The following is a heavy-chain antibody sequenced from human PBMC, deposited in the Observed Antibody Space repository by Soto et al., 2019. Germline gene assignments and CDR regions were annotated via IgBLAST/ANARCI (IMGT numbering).Heavy chain of an antibody. CDR1: GFTFSNAW. D-gene: IGHD6-6*01. J-gene: IGHJ5*02. V-gene: IGHV3-15*07. Sequence: EVQLVESGGGLVKPGGSLRLSCAASGFTFSNAWMNWVRQAPGKGLEWVGRIKSKTDGGTTDYAAPVKGRFTISRDDSKNTRYLQMNSLKTEDTAVYYCTTDPFLREQLVHTWGQGTLVTVSS. CDR3: TTDPFLREQLVHT. CDR2: IKSKTDGGTT.